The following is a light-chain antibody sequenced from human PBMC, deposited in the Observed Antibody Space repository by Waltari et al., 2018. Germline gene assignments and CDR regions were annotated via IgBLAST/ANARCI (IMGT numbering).Light chain of an antibody. V-gene: IGKV3-11*01. Sequence: EIVLTQSPATLSLSPGERATLSCRASQSVSSYLAWYQQKPGQAPRLLIHVASNRATGIPARFSGSGSGTDFTLTISSLEPEDFAVYYCQQRSSNWFTFGGGTKVEIK. J-gene: IGKJ4*01. CDR2: VAS. CDR3: QQRSSNWFT. CDR1: QSVSSY.